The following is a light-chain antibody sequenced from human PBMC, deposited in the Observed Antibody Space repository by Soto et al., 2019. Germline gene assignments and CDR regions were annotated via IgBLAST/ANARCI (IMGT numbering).Light chain of an antibody. J-gene: IGKJ4*01. CDR3: HQSSSTPLT. Sequence: DVQMTQSPSSLSASVGDSDTITCRASQSVFNHLSWFQQRPGKGPKLLIYDASSLHAGVPSRFSGSGYGTDFTLTISTVQPEDSAIYYCHQSSSTPLTFGGGTRVELK. V-gene: IGKV1-39*01. CDR1: QSVFNH. CDR2: DAS.